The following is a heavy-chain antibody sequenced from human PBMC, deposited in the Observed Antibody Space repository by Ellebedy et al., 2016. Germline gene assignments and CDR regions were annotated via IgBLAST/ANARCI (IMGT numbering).Heavy chain of an antibody. V-gene: IGHV3-15*01. CDR2: IKSKTDGGAA. Sequence: GGSLRLSCAASGFTFSNAWMNWVRQAPGKGLEWVGRIKSKTDGGAADYAAPVKCRFTISRDDSRNTLYLQLNSRKTEDTAVYFCTTVYRYNYDSVWGQGTLVTVSS. J-gene: IGHJ4*02. CDR3: TTVYRYNYDSV. D-gene: IGHD5-18*01. CDR1: GFTFSNAW.